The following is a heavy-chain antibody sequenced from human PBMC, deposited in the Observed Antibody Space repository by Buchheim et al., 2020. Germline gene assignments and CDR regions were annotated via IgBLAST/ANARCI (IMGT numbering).Heavy chain of an antibody. J-gene: IGHJ4*02. CDR1: RFIFSDYG. D-gene: IGHD3-10*01. CDR3: VKGGSGSYVRVNFDS. Sequence: QAQLVESGGGVVQPGRSLRLSCAASRFIFSDYGMHWVRQAPGKGLEWVAVISYDGSNKYYADSVKGRFTISRDNSKNTLYLQMNRLRIEDTAVYYCVKGGSGSYVRVNFDSWGRGIL. V-gene: IGHV3-30*18. CDR2: ISYDGSNK.